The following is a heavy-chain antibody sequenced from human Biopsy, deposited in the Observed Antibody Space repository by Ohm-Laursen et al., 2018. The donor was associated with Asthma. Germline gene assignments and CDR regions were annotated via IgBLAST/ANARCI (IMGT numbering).Heavy chain of an antibody. CDR2: IYYSGTT. J-gene: IGHJ5*01. D-gene: IGHD1-1*01. CDR3: ARHWSGTGWHDTYSWFDP. CDR1: GASSITTTNY. V-gene: IGHV4-39*01. Sequence: SDTLSLTWTVSGASSITTTNYWAWIRQPPGERLEWAGSIYYSGTTIYNWSIKGRLGLSVDTSRNQYSLSLHSVSAADTAVYYCARHWSGTGWHDTYSWFDPWGRGTQVIVSS.